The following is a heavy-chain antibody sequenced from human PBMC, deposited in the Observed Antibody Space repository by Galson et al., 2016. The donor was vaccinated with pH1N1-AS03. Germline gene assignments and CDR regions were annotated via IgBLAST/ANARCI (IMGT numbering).Heavy chain of an antibody. CDR1: GFPFSDYA. J-gene: IGHJ4*01. Sequence: SLRLSCAASGFPFSDYAMSWVRQAPGKGLEWVSGIHGNGGTPFYANSVKGRFTISRDNSKNTLYLQMNSLGAEDTAVYSCAKLGGGEEQNDFLAQWGQGTPVTVSS. CDR2: IHGNGGTP. CDR3: AKLGGGEEQNDFLAQ. D-gene: IGHD1/OR15-1a*01. V-gene: IGHV3-23*01.